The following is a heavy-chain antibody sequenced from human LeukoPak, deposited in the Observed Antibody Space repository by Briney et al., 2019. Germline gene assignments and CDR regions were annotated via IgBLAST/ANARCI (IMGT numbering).Heavy chain of an antibody. V-gene: IGHV3-21*01. CDR1: GFTFSSYS. J-gene: IGHJ6*03. CDR2: ISSSSGYI. Sequence: PGGSLRLSCAASGFTFSSYSMNWVRQAPGKGLEWVSSISSSSGYIYYADSVKGRFTISRDNAKNSLYLQMNSLRAEDTAVYYCARGEDSSSFYYYMDVWGKGTTVTVSS. CDR3: ARGEDSSSFYYYMDV. D-gene: IGHD6-13*01.